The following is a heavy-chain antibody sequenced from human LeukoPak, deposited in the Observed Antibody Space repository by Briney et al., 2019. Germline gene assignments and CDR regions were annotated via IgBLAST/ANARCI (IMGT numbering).Heavy chain of an antibody. Sequence: GASVKVSCKASGYTFTSYGISWVRQAPGPGLEWMGWISAYNGNTNYAQKLQGRVTMTTDTSTSTAYMELRSLRSDDTAVYYCARSLAAAGNYYYYGMDVWGQGTTVTVSS. D-gene: IGHD6-13*01. V-gene: IGHV1-18*01. CDR3: ARSLAAAGNYYYYGMDV. CDR2: ISAYNGNT. CDR1: GYTFTSYG. J-gene: IGHJ6*02.